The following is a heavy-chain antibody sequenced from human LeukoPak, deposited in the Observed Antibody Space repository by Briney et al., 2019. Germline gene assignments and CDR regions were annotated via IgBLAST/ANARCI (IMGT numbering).Heavy chain of an antibody. J-gene: IGHJ4*02. CDR2: IYYRGST. CDR1: GGSISSGGYY. V-gene: IGHV4-31*03. D-gene: IGHD3-22*01. Sequence: SETLSLTCTVSGGSISSGGYYWSWIRQHPGKGLEWIGYIYYRGSTYYNPSLKSRVTISVDTSKNQFSLKLSSVTAADTAVYYCARDTDISSGLDYWGQGTLVTVSS. CDR3: ARDTDISSGLDY.